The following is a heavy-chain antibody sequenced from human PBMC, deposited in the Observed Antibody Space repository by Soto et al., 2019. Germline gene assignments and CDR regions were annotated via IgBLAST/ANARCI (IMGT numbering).Heavy chain of an antibody. J-gene: IGHJ4*02. CDR2: IFWTNDV. Sequence: QITLKESGPTLVKPTQTLTLTCTLSGFSLRSPGVGVGWIRQTPGKALEWLALIFWTNDVRYSPSLRSRLTLTEDTSKNQVVITMTNVDPVDTGTYYCTHRRNVYSDLVAEFDYWGQGNLVSVSS. CDR1: GFSLRSPGVG. D-gene: IGHD4-17*01. CDR3: THRRNVYSDLVAEFDY. V-gene: IGHV2-5*01.